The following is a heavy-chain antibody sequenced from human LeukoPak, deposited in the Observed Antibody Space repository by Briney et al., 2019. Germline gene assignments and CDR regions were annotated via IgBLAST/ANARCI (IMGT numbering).Heavy chain of an antibody. CDR3: ARGREGGHWSGSYKFYYYGMDV. CDR1: VYSFTRDF. D-gene: IGHD3-3*01. V-gene: IGHV1-46*01. Sequence: ASVKVSCKASVYSFTRDFMHCVRPAPGQELEWMGVRYTRGSSTDYAQRFQGRVTMTRGTSTSAVYMELSGLTSEDTAVYFCARGREGGHWSGSYKFYYYGMDVWGQGTTVTVS. CDR2: RYTRGSST. J-gene: IGHJ6*02.